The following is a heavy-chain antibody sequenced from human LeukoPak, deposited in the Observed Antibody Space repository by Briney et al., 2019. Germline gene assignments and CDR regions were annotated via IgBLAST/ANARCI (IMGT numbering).Heavy chain of an antibody. V-gene: IGHV3-30*01. D-gene: IGHD2-2*02. CDR3: ARESYIVVVPAAIRRWFDP. J-gene: IGHJ5*02. CDR1: GFTFSSYA. CDR2: ISYDGSNK. Sequence: GGSLRLSCAASGFTFSSYAMHWVRQAPGKGLEWVAVISYDGSNKYYADSVKGRFTISRDNSKNTLYLQMNSLRAEDTAVYYCARESYIVVVPAAIRRWFDPWGQGTLVTVSP.